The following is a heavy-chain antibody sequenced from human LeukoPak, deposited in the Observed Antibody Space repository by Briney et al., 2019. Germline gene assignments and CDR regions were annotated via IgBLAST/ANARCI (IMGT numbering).Heavy chain of an antibody. J-gene: IGHJ4*02. V-gene: IGHV1-69*04. CDR2: IIPIFGIA. D-gene: IGHD2-2*01. CDR3: ARRYQRADDY. CDR1: GGTFSSYA. Sequence: SVKVSCKASGGTFSSYAISWVRQAPGQGLEWMGRIIPIFGIANYAQKFQGRVTITADKSTSTAYMELSSLRSEDTAVYYCARRYQRADDYWGQGTLVTGSS.